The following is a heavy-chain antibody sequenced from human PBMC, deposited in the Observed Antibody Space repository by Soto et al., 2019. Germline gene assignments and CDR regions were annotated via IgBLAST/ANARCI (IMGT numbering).Heavy chain of an antibody. CDR2: NYYSGIT. J-gene: IGHJ6*02. D-gene: IGHD6-6*01. CDR3: ARGSSIAGLYYGMDV. Sequence: PSETLSLTCTVSGGSISSGGYYWTWIRQHPGKGLEWIGYNYYSGITYYNPSLKSRVTISLDTSKNQFSLKLSSVTAADPAVYYCARGSSIAGLYYGMDVWGQGTTVTVSS. V-gene: IGHV4-31*03. CDR1: GGSISSGGYY.